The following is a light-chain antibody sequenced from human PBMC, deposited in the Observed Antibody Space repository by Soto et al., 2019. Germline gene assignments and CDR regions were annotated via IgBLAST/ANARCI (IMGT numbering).Light chain of an antibody. J-gene: IGLJ1*01. Sequence: QSVLTQPPSASGSPGQSVTISCTGTSSDIGAYNSVSWYQQHPGKAPKLIIYEVTKRPSGVPDRFSGSESGDTASLTVSGLQPEDEADYYCTSYAGSTHYVFGTGTKVTVL. CDR3: TSYAGSTHYV. CDR2: EVT. V-gene: IGLV2-8*01. CDR1: SSDIGAYNS.